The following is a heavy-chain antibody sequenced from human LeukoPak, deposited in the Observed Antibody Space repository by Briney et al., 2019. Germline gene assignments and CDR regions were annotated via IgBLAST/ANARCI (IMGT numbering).Heavy chain of an antibody. CDR2: IWYDGSNK. Sequence: GRSLRLSCAASGFTFSSYGMHWVRQAPGKGLEWVAVIWYDGSNKYCADSVKGRFTISRDNSKNTLYLQMNSLRAEDTAVYYCARATLDSSGSYYCGMDVWGQGTTVTVSS. D-gene: IGHD3-22*01. CDR3: ARATLDSSGSYYCGMDV. J-gene: IGHJ6*02. V-gene: IGHV3-33*01. CDR1: GFTFSSYG.